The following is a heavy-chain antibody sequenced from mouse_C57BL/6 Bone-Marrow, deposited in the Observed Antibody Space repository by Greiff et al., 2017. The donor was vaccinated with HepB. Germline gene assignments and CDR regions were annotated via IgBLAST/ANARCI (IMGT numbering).Heavy chain of an antibody. CDR1: GYTFTSYV. CDR2: IYPYNDGT. J-gene: IGHJ3*01. V-gene: IGHV1-14*01. CDR3: MGYGNYGFAY. D-gene: IGHD2-10*02. Sequence: EVQLQQSGPELVKPGASVKMSCKASGYTFTSYVMHWVKQKPGQGLEWIGYIYPYNDGTKYNEKFKGKATLTSDKSSSTAYMELSSQTSEDSAVYHRMGYGNYGFAYWGQGTLVTVSA.